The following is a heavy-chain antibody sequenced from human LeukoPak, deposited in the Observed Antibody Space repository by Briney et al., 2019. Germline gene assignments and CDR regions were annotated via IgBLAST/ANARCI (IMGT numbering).Heavy chain of an antibody. Sequence: GGSLRLSCTAFGFTISSNYMMWVRQAPGKGLEWVSVIYTGGTTYYADSVKGRFTISRDNTKNTLYLQMNSLRADDTAVYYCARDVGFIVGATPGAFDIWGQGTMVTVSS. D-gene: IGHD1-26*01. CDR1: GFTISSNY. J-gene: IGHJ3*02. CDR2: IYTGGTT. V-gene: IGHV3-66*01. CDR3: ARDVGFIVGATPGAFDI.